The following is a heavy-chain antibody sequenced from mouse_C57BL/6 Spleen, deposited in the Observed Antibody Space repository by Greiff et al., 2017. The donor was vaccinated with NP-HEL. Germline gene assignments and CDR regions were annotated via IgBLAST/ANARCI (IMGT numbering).Heavy chain of an antibody. Sequence: EVKLVESGAELVRPGSSVKMSCKTSGYTFTNYGINWVKQRPGQGLEWIGYIYIGNGYSEHNEKFKGKATLTSDKSSSTAYMQLSSLTSEDSASYFCERSDYYSIPGFDYWGQGTTLTVSS. CDR3: ERSDYYSIPGFDY. D-gene: IGHD1-1*01. V-gene: IGHV1-58*01. CDR2: IYIGNGYS. J-gene: IGHJ2*01. CDR1: GYTFTNYG.